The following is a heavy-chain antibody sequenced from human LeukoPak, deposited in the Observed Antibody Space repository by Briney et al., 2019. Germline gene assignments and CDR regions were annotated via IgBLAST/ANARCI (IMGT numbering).Heavy chain of an antibody. CDR1: GGSISSYY. CDR2: IYTSGST. D-gene: IGHD3-3*01. V-gene: IGHV4-4*09. J-gene: IGHJ6*03. Sequence: SETLSLTCTVSGGSISSYYWSWIRQPPGKGLEWIGYIYTSGSTNYNPSPKSRVTISVDTSKNQFPLKLSSVTAADTAVYYCASLATHWSGYSSNYYYMDVWGKGTTVTVSS. CDR3: ASLATHWSGYSSNYYYMDV.